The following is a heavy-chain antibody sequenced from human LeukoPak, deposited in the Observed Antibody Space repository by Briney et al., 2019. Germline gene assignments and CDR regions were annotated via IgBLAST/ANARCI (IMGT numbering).Heavy chain of an antibody. CDR1: GGSFSGYY. CDR2: INHSGST. V-gene: IGHV4-34*01. CDR3: ARGPYYDFWGGYPYYFDY. D-gene: IGHD3-3*01. J-gene: IGHJ4*02. Sequence: SETLSLTCAVYGGSFSGYYWSWIRQPPGKGLEWIGEINHSGSTNYNPSLKSRVTISVDTSKNQFSLKLSSVTAADTAVYYCARGPYYDFWGGYPYYFDYWGQGTLVTVSS.